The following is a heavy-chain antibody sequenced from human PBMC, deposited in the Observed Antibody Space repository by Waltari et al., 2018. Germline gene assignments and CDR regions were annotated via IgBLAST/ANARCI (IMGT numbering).Heavy chain of an antibody. CDR2: MNPISGNT. J-gene: IGHJ4*02. Sequence: QVQLVQSGTELKKPGASVKVYCKASGYTFANYNINWVRQATGQGLEWMGWMNPISGNTFYAQRFQGRVTMTGDTSGSTAYIELSSLRSEDTAMYYCARVLDSRSGFDYWGQGTLVTVSS. CDR3: ARVLDSRSGFDY. CDR1: GYTFANYN. V-gene: IGHV1-8*02. D-gene: IGHD6-13*01.